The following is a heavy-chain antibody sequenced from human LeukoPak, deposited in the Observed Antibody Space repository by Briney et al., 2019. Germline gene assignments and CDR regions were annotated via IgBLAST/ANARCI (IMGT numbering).Heavy chain of an antibody. CDR2: IKEDGSEK. CDR3: ARGGYRTWSYDY. J-gene: IGHJ4*02. CDR1: GFPFSSSW. V-gene: IGHV3-7*04. D-gene: IGHD1-1*01. Sequence: PGGALRLSCGAPGFPFSSSWMSWVRQAPGKGRGGVANIKEDGSEKYYVDSVMGRFTISRDNAKSSLYLQMNSLRAEDTAVYYCARGGYRTWSYDYWGQGTLVTVSS.